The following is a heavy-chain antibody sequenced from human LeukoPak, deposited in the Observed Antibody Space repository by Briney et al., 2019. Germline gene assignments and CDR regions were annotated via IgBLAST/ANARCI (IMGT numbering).Heavy chain of an antibody. D-gene: IGHD3-22*01. Sequence: GTSVKVSCEASGFTFTSSSMQWVRQARGQRLEWIGWIAVGSGNTNYAQKFQGRVTITRDMSTSTAYMELSSLRSEDTALYYCAAVFGSGYYYYFDYWGQGTLVTVSS. J-gene: IGHJ4*02. V-gene: IGHV1-58*02. CDR1: GFTFTSSS. CDR2: IAVGSGNT. CDR3: AAVFGSGYYYYFDY.